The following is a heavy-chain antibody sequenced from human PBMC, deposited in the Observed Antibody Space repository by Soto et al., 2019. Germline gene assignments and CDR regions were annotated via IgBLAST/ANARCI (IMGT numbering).Heavy chain of an antibody. Sequence: SLRLSCAASGFSFSDYAMSWVRQAPGKGLEWVSVISESGGSTHYADSVRGRFTVSRDNSKNSLSLRMNSLRDEDTAVYFCAKRSPYSSGWYSPIFDYWGQGALVTVSS. CDR1: GFSFSDYA. CDR3: AKRSPYSSGWYSPIFDY. CDR2: ISESGGST. D-gene: IGHD6-13*01. V-gene: IGHV3-23*01. J-gene: IGHJ4*02.